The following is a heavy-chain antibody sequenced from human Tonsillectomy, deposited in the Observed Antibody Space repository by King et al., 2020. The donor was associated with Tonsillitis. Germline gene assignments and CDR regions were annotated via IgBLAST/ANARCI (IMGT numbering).Heavy chain of an antibody. V-gene: IGHV4-4*07. D-gene: IGHD4-17*01. CDR1: GDSLNFYY. CDR2: IYTSGTT. Sequence: VQLQESGPGLVKPSETLSLTCTVSGDSLNFYYWSWVRQPAGKGLEWIGRIYTSGTTNYNPSLKSRVTMSVDTSKNHFSLNLTSVTAADTAVYYCPRDDYGDYGWYFDLWGRGTLVTVSS. J-gene: IGHJ2*01. CDR3: PRDDYGDYGWYFDL.